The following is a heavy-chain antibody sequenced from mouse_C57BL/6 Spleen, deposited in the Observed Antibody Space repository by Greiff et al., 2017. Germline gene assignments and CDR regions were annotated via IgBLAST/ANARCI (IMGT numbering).Heavy chain of an antibody. V-gene: IGHV1-82*01. D-gene: IGHD1-1*01. CDR3: ARSRITTVVVDY. Sequence: VQLQQSGPELVKPGASVKISCKASGYAFSSSWMNWVKQRPGTGLEWIGRIYPGDGDTNYNGKFKGKATLTADKSSSTAYMQLSSLTSEDSAVYFCARSRITTVVVDYWGQGTTLTVSS. CDR2: IYPGDGDT. J-gene: IGHJ2*01. CDR1: GYAFSSSW.